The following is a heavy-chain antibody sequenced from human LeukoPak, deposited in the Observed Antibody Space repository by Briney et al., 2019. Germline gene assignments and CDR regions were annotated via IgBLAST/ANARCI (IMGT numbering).Heavy chain of an antibody. J-gene: IGHJ4*02. CDR2: IKSKTDGGTP. V-gene: IGHV3-15*01. Sequence: GGSLRLSCAASGFTLSNARMSWVRQTPGKGREWVGRIKSKTDGGTPDYAAPVKGTFTISRDDSKNTLYLQMNSLKTEDTAVYYCTTEGGWSFYFDYWGQGTLVTVSS. CDR1: GFTLSNAR. CDR3: TTEGGWSFYFDY. D-gene: IGHD2-15*01.